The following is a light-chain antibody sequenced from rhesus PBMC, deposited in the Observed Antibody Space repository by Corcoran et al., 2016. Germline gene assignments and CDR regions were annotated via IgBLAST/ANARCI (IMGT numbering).Light chain of an antibody. CDR3: QPYYTTPWT. CDR2: EAS. Sequence: DIQMTQSPSSLSASVGDRVTITCRASQDITNDLAWYQQKPGETPKLLIYEASNLQSGCPSRFSGRGSGTDFTFTISGLQSEDLATFYCQPYYTTPWTFGQGTKVDIK. CDR1: QDITND. V-gene: IGKV1-33*02. J-gene: IGKJ1*01.